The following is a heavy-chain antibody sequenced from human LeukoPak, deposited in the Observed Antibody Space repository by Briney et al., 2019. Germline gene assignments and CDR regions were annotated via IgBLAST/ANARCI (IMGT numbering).Heavy chain of an antibody. CDR1: GFTFRSYW. J-gene: IGHJ3*01. D-gene: IGHD3-10*01. CDR2: IKQDGIEK. Sequence: GGSLRLSCAASGFTFRSYWMDWVRQVPGKGLEWVANIKQDGIEKYFVGSVKGRFAISRDNAKNSLYLQMNSLRVDDTAVYYCAREGMVRGVPDAFDLWGQGTMVTVSS. V-gene: IGHV3-7*01. CDR3: AREGMVRGVPDAFDL.